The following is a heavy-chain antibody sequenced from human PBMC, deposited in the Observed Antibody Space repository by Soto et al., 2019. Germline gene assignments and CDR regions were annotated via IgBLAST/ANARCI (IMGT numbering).Heavy chain of an antibody. CDR3: ARLFYYDSTGYFRSLDY. CDR1: GFTFSSYA. Sequence: LRLSCTASGFTFSSYAMGWVRQAPGKGLEWVSAISPSGSGTKYADAVKGRFTISRDNSKSTLYLQMNSLRAEDTAVYYCARLFYYDSTGYFRSLDYWGLGTLVTVS. V-gene: IGHV3-23*01. D-gene: IGHD3-22*01. J-gene: IGHJ4*02. CDR2: ISPSGSGT.